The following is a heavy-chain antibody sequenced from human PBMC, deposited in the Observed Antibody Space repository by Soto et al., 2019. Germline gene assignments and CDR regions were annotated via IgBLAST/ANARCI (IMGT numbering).Heavy chain of an antibody. CDR3: ARHGVVPVAPLDY. J-gene: IGHJ4*02. D-gene: IGHD2-2*01. CDR1: GYSFTSYW. CDR2: IYPGDSDT. V-gene: IGHV5-51*01. Sequence: GESLKISCKGYGYSFTSYWIGWVRQMPGKGLEWLGIIYPGDSDTRYSPSFQGQVTISADKSISTAYLQWSSLKASDTAMYYCARHGVVPVAPLDYWGQGTLVTVSS.